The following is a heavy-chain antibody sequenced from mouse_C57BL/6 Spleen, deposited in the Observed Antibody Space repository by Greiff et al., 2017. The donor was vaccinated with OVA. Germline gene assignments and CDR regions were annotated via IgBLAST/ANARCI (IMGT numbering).Heavy chain of an antibody. J-gene: IGHJ1*03. Sequence: QVQLQQPGAELVKPGASVKMSCKASGYTFTSYWITWVKQRPGQGLEWIGDIYPGSGRTNYNEKFKSKATLTVDTSSSTAYMQLSSLTSEDSAVYDCARADYGSSYWYCDVWGTGTTVTVSS. CDR2: IYPGSGRT. CDR3: ARADYGSSYWYCDV. CDR1: GYTFTSYW. V-gene: IGHV1-55*01. D-gene: IGHD1-1*01.